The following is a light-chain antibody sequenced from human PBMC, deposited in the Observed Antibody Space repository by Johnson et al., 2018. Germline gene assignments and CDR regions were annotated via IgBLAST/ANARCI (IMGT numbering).Light chain of an antibody. J-gene: IGLJ1*01. Sequence: QSVLTQPPSVSAAPGQKVTISCSVSSSNIGNNYVSWYQQLPGTAPKLLIYENNKLPSGIPDRFSGSKSGTSATLGITGLQTGDEADYYCGTWDSSLSAGNVFGTGTKVTVL. CDR3: GTWDSSLSAGNV. V-gene: IGLV1-51*02. CDR2: ENN. CDR1: SSNIGNNY.